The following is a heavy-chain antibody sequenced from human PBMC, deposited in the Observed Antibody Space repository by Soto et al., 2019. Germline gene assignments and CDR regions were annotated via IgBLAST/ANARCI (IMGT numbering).Heavy chain of an antibody. CDR1: GYTFTDYP. CDR3: ARVGSSGWAAFGH. D-gene: IGHD6-19*01. V-gene: IGHV1-3*01. CDR2: INAGNGHT. Sequence: QVQLVQSGAEVEKPGASVKVSCKASGYTFTDYPLNWVRQAPGQRLEWMGWINAGNGHTKYSQMFQGRVTITRDTSASTAYMELSSLRSEDTAVYYWARVGSSGWAAFGHWGQGTLVTVSS. J-gene: IGHJ4*02.